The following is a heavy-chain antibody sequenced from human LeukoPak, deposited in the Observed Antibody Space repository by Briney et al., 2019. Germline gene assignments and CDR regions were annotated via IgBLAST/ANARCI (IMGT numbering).Heavy chain of an antibody. CDR1: GFTFSSYE. CDR3: ARDQSPTTYDYDTKIYHDAFDM. V-gene: IGHV3-7*01. J-gene: IGHJ3*02. D-gene: IGHD4-17*01. CDR2: IKGDESRR. Sequence: PGGSLRLSCAASGFTFSSYEMNWVRQAPGKGLEWVANIKGDESRRNHVDSVQGRFTISRDNAKSSLYLQMNSLRVEDTAVYYCARDQSPTTYDYDTKIYHDAFDMWGQGTLVTVSS.